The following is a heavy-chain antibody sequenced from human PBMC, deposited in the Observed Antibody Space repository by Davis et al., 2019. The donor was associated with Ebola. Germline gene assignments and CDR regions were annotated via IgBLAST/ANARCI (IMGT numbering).Heavy chain of an antibody. V-gene: IGHV4-59*12. J-gene: IGHJ3*02. D-gene: IGHD3-22*01. CDR3: ARDGGYYYDSSGYYMGAFDI. CDR2: IYYSGST. CDR1: GGSISSYY. Sequence: MPSETLSLTCTVSGGSISSYYWSWIRQPPGKGLEWIGYIYYSGSTNYNPSLKSRVTISVDTSKNQFSLKLSSVTAAATAVYYCARDGGYYYDSSGYYMGAFDIWGQGTMVTVSS.